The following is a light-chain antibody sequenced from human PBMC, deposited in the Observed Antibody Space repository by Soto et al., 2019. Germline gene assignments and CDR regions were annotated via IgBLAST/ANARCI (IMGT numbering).Light chain of an antibody. CDR3: QAWDISSVV. V-gene: IGLV3-1*01. J-gene: IGLJ2*01. CDR1: KLGEKY. CDR2: QDS. Sequence: SYELTQPPSVSVSPGQTASITCSGDKLGEKYACWYQQKPGQSPVLVMYQDSQRPSGIPERFSGSKSGHTATLTISGTQSMDEVDYYCQAWDISSVVFGGGTKLTVL.